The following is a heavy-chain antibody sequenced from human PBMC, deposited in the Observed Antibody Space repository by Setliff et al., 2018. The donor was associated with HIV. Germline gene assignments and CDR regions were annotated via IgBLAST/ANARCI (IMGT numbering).Heavy chain of an antibody. Sequence: GGSLRLSCAASGFTFSSYWMSWVRQAPGKGLEWVANIKQDGSEKYYVDSVKGRFTISRDNAKNSLYLQLNSLRVEDTAVYYCAKDQGITVGAAVYYYFYAMDVWGQGTSVTVSS. CDR2: IKQDGSEK. D-gene: IGHD6-19*01. V-gene: IGHV3-7*03. J-gene: IGHJ6*02. CDR3: AKDQGITVGAAVYYYFYAMDV. CDR1: GFTFSSYW.